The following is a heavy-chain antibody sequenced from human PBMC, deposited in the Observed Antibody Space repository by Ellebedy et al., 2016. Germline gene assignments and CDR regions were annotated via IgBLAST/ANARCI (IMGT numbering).Heavy chain of an antibody. D-gene: IGHD5-18*01. J-gene: IGHJ4*02. CDR2: IPYDGSNK. CDR3: ARDRQLTG. CDR1: GFTFGRYA. Sequence: GESLKISCAASGFTFGRYAMHWVRQAPGKGLEWVAVIPYDGSNKYYADSVKGRFTISRDNSKNTLYLQMNSLRAEDTAVYYCARDRQLTGWGQGTLVTVSS. V-gene: IGHV3-30*14.